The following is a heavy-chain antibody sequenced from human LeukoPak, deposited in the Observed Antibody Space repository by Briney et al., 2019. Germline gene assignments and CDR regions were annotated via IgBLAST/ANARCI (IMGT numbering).Heavy chain of an antibody. CDR1: GFTFSSYA. CDR2: ISGSGGST. CDR3: ARSGQPWSFDY. Sequence: GGSLRLSCAASGFTFSSYAMSWVRQAPGKGLEWVSAISGSGGSTYYADSVKGRFTISRDNSKNTLYLQMNGLGAEDTAVYYCARSGQPWSFDYWGQGTLVTVSS. D-gene: IGHD5-18*01. J-gene: IGHJ4*02. V-gene: IGHV3-23*01.